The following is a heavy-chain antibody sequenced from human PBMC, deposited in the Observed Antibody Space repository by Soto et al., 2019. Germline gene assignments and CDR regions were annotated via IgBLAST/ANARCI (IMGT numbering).Heavy chain of an antibody. V-gene: IGHV4-34*01. CDR2: INHSGST. CDR1: GGSFSGYY. D-gene: IGHD5-18*01. J-gene: IGHJ4*02. CDR3: GSVGYTYGFDY. Sequence: SETLSLTCAVYGGSFSGYYWTWIRQPPGKGLDWIGEINHSGSTNYNPSLKSRVTISLDTSKNQFSLNLSSVTAADTAVYYCGSVGYTYGFDYWGQGTLVTVSS.